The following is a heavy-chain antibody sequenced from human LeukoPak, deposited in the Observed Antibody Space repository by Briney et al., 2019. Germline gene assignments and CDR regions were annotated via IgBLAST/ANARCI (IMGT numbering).Heavy chain of an antibody. J-gene: IGHJ4*02. CDR3: ARGYYDTSGYWLSFFDF. Sequence: SEALSLTCTVSGGSISSYYWNWIRQPPGKGLEWIGYIYYSGSTNYNPSLKSRVTISVDTSKNRFSLKLSSVTAADTAVYYCARGYYDTSGYWLSFFDFWGQGTLVTVSS. CDR1: GGSISSYY. CDR2: IYYSGST. D-gene: IGHD3-22*01. V-gene: IGHV4-59*12.